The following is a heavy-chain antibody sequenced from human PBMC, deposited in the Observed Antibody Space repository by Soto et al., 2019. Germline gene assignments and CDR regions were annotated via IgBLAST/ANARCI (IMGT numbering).Heavy chain of an antibody. J-gene: IGHJ4*02. D-gene: IGHD7-27*01. Sequence: VRLSCAASGFRFSISSMHWVRQAPGKGPEWVAFTSYDGTNSFYADSGKGRFTISRDNSKSTLYLQVDSLRPEDAAVYYCARDPKTSGGQHWAFNYLDSWGPGTLVTVSS. CDR1: GFRFSISS. CDR3: ARDPKTSGGQHWAFNYLDS. V-gene: IGHV3-30-3*01. CDR2: TSYDGTNS.